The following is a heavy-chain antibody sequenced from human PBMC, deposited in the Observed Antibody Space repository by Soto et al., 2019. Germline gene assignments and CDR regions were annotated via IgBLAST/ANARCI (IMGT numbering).Heavy chain of an antibody. CDR2: IYYSGST. J-gene: IGHJ6*02. V-gene: IGHV4-39*01. D-gene: IGHD3-10*01. CDR3: ARQDEFGGAMEV. Sequence: QLQLQESGPGLVKPSETLSLTCTVSVVSISISSYYWDWIRQPPGKGLEWIGSIYYSGSTYYNPSLKNRVTIPVDTSKNQFSLKLSSVTAADTAVYYCARQDEFGGAMEVWGQGTTVTVSS. CDR1: VVSISISSYY.